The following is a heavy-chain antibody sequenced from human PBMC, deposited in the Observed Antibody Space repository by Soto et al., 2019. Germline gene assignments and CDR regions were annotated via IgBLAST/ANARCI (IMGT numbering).Heavy chain of an antibody. Sequence: QVQLVESGGGVVQPGRSLRLSCTASGFTFTNYAMHWVRQAPGKGLEWVAVVLYDGSNKYYVDSVKGRFTISRDSSRKTLYLQMNSLRGGDTAGYYCAREGGYCTCWTWPLDNWGQGTLVTVSS. CDR3: AREGGYCTCWTWPLDN. CDR2: VLYDGSNK. CDR1: GFTFTNYA. D-gene: IGHD2-8*01. J-gene: IGHJ4*02. V-gene: IGHV3-33*01.